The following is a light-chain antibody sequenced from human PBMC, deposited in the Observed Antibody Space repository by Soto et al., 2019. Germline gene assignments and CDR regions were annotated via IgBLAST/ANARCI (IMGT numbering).Light chain of an antibody. CDR2: GAS. CDR3: QQNGVSPRT. Sequence: EIVLTQSPGTLSLSPGERATLSCRASQSVTSSFLAWYQQKPGQAPRLLIYGASRRATGIPDRFSGSGSGTDFTLTINSLEPEDFAVYYCQQNGVSPRTFGQGTKVEVK. CDR1: QSVTSSF. J-gene: IGKJ1*01. V-gene: IGKV3-20*01.